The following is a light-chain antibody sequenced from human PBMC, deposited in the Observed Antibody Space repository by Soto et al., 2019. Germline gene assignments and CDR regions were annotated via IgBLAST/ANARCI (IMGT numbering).Light chain of an antibody. CDR3: QQYGSSPLT. CDR2: GAS. V-gene: IGKV3-20*01. CDR1: QSVSSSY. J-gene: IGKJ4*01. Sequence: EIVLTQSPGTLSLSPGERATLSCRASQSVSSSYLAWYQQKPGQSPRLLIYGASSRATGIPDRFSGSGSGTDFSLTIGRLEPEDLAVYYCQQYGSSPLTFGGGTKVEIK.